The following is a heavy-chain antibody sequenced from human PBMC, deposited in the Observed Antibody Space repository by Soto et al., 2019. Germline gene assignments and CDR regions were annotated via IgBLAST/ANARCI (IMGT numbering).Heavy chain of an antibody. Sequence: QMQLVESGGGVVQPGRSLRLSCAASGFTFSSYGMHWVRQAPGKGLEWVAVISYDGSNKYYADSVKGRFTISRDNSKNTLYLQMNSLRAEDTAVYYCAKSCGGDCATDYWGQGTLVTVSS. CDR2: ISYDGSNK. CDR3: AKSCGGDCATDY. J-gene: IGHJ4*02. D-gene: IGHD2-21*02. CDR1: GFTFSSYG. V-gene: IGHV3-30*18.